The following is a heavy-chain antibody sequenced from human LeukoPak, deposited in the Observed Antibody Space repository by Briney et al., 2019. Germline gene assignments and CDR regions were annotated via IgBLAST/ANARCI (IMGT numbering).Heavy chain of an antibody. J-gene: IGHJ4*02. CDR3: ARAPGMWCSSTSCATSFDY. D-gene: IGHD2-2*01. CDR2: ISSSGSTI. Sequence: PGGSLRLSCAASGFTFSSYEMNWVRQAPGKGLEWVSYISSSGSTIYYADSVKGRFTISRDNAKNSLYLQMNSLRAEDTAVYYCARAPGMWCSSTSCATSFDYWGQGTLVTVSS. V-gene: IGHV3-48*03. CDR1: GFTFSSYE.